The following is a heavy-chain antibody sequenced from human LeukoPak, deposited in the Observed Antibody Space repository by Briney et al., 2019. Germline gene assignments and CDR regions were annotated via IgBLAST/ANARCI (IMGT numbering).Heavy chain of an antibody. CDR1: GGTFSSYA. J-gene: IGHJ5*02. Sequence: GASVKVSCKASGGTFSSYAISWVRQAPGQGLEWMGGIIPIFGTANYAQKFQGRVTITTDESTRTAYMELRSLRSDDTAVYYCARDGDRSWYRAWGQGTLVTVSS. D-gene: IGHD6-13*01. CDR2: IIPIFGTA. CDR3: ARDGDRSWYRA. V-gene: IGHV1-69*05.